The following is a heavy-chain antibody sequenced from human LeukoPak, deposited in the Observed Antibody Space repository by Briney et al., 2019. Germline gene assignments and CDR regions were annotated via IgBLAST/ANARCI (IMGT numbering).Heavy chain of an antibody. CDR1: GFTFSSYW. CDR3: ARDPSCSSTSCPTIYYYGMDV. V-gene: IGHV3-7*03. J-gene: IGHJ6*04. CDR2: IKQGGSEK. D-gene: IGHD2-2*01. Sequence: GGSLRLSCAASGFTFSSYWMSWVRQAPGKGLEWVANIKQGGSEKYYVDSEKGRFTISRDNAKNLLYLQMNSLRAEDTAVYYCARDPSCSSTSCPTIYYYGMDVWGKGTTVTVSS.